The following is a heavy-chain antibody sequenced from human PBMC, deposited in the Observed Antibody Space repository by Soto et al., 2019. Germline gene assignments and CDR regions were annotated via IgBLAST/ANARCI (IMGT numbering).Heavy chain of an antibody. J-gene: IGHJ4*02. D-gene: IGHD3-16*01. CDR3: AKARGIITPATGSY. CDR1: GFTFSTYA. Sequence: QPGGSLRLSCAASGFTFSTYAMSWVRQAPGKGLEWVSVISGSGGDTYYADSVKGRFTIARDNSKNTLSLQMNSLRAEDTAVYYCAKARGIITPATGSYWGQGTQVTVSS. CDR2: ISGSGGDT. V-gene: IGHV3-23*01.